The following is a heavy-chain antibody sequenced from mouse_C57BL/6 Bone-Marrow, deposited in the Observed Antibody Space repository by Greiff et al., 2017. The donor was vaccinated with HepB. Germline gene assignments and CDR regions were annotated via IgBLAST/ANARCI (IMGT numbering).Heavy chain of an antibody. CDR1: GYTFTGYW. J-gene: IGHJ1*03. CDR2: ILPGSGST. D-gene: IGHD1-1*01. V-gene: IGHV1-9*01. CDR3: ASTTVGGYFDV. Sequence: LMKPGASVKLSCKATGYTFTGYWIEWVKQRPGHGLEWIGEILPGSGSTNYNEKFKSKATLTVDTSSSTAYMQLSSLTSEDSAVYYCASTTVGGYFDVWGTGTTVTVSS.